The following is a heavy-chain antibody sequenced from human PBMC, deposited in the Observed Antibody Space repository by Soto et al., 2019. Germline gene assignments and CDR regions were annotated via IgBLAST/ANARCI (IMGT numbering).Heavy chain of an antibody. D-gene: IGHD3-10*01. V-gene: IGHV1-46*01. J-gene: IGHJ4*02. CDR2: INPSGGST. CDR3: ARDARGDEAPMDY. CDR1: GHTFTGYY. Sequence: ASVKVSCKASGHTFTGYYMHWVRQAPGQGLEWMGIINPSGGSTSYAQKFQGRVTMTRDTSTSTVYTELSSLRSDDTAVYYCARDARGDEAPMDYWGQGTLVTVSS.